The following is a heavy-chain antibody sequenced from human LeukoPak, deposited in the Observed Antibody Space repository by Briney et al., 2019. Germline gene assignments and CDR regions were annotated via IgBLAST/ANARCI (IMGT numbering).Heavy chain of an antibody. D-gene: IGHD6-6*01. J-gene: IGHJ4*02. V-gene: IGHV3-7*01. CDR2: IKQDGSEK. Sequence: PGGSLRLSCAASGFTFSSYWMSWVRQAPGKGLEWVANIKQDGSEKYYVDSVKGRSTISRDNAKNSLYLQMNSLRAEDTAVYYCARDQASIAEDYWGQGTLVTVSS. CDR1: GFTFSSYW. CDR3: ARDQASIAEDY.